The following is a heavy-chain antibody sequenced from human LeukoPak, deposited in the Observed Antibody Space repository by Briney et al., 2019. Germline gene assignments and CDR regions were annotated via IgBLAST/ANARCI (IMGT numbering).Heavy chain of an antibody. D-gene: IGHD5-18*01. Sequence: GGSLRLSCAASGFSFSSHGMHWVRQAPGKGLEWVAVIWYDGSNKYYADSVKGRFTISRDNSKNTVYLQMNSLRAEDTAVYYCAKDRGYSYGYDYYGMDVWGQGTTVTVSS. J-gene: IGHJ6*02. CDR1: GFSFSSHG. CDR3: AKDRGYSYGYDYYGMDV. CDR2: IWYDGSNK. V-gene: IGHV3-33*06.